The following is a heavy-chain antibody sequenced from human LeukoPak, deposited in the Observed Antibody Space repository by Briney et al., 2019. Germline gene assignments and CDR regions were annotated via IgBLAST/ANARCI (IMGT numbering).Heavy chain of an antibody. J-gene: IGHJ4*02. D-gene: IGHD6-19*01. CDR1: GFTFSSYA. CDR2: ISGSGGST. CDR3: AKASGQLGRGYFDY. Sequence: TEGSLRLSCAASGFTFSSYAMSWVRQAPGKGLEWVSAISGSGGSTYYADSVKGRFTISRDNSKNTLYLQMNSLRAEDTAVYYCAKASGQLGRGYFDYWGQGTLVTVSS. V-gene: IGHV3-23*01.